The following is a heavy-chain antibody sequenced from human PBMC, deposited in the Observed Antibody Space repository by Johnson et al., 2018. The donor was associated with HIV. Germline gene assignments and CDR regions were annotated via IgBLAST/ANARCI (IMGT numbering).Heavy chain of an antibody. V-gene: IGHV3-11*01. Sequence: HVQLVESGGGVVQPGGSLRLSCAASGFTFSDYYMNWIRQAPGKGLEWVSYISSSGSSIYYADSVKGRFTISRDNAENSLYLQMNSLRAEDTALYFCTRRDSSELGDAFDIWGQGSMVTVSS. J-gene: IGHJ3*02. CDR1: GFTFSDYY. D-gene: IGHD6-6*01. CDR2: ISSSGSSI. CDR3: TRRDSSELGDAFDI.